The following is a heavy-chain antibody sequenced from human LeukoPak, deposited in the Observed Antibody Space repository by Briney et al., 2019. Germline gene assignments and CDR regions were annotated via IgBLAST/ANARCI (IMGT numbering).Heavy chain of an antibody. J-gene: IGHJ6*03. CDR2: ISGCGGST. D-gene: IGHD4-11*01. CDR3: AKGALQPLYYYYMDV. Sequence: PGGSLRLSCAASGFTFSSYAMSWVRQAPGKGLEWVSAISGCGGSTYYADSVKGRFTISRDNSKNTLYLQMNSLRAEDTAVYYCAKGALQPLYYYYMDVWGKGTTVTVSS. V-gene: IGHV3-23*01. CDR1: GFTFSSYA.